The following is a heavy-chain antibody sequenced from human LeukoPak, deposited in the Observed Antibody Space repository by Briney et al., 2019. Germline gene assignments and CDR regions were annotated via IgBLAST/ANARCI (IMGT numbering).Heavy chain of an antibody. CDR1: GGTFSSYA. CDR3: ARVRANYDILTGHFDY. CDR2: IIPIFGTA. J-gene: IGHJ4*02. Sequence: ASVKVSCKASGGTFSSYAISWVRQAPGQGLEWMGGIIPIFGTANYAQKFQGRVTITADESTSTAYMELSSLRSEDTAVYYCARVRANYDILTGHFDYWGQGTLVTVSS. D-gene: IGHD3-9*01. V-gene: IGHV1-69*13.